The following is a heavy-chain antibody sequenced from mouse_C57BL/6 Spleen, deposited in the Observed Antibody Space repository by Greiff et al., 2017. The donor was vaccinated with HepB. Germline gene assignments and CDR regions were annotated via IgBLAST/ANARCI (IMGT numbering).Heavy chain of an antibody. CDR2: IRSKSSNYAT. J-gene: IGHJ2*01. CDR3: GRGGAYDYDEGDFDY. V-gene: IGHV10-3*01. Sequence: EVQLVESGGGLVQPKGSLKLSCAASGFTFNTYAMHWVRQAPGKGLEWVARIRSKSSNYATYYADSVKDRFTISRDDSQSMLYLQMNNLKTEDTAMYYCGRGGAYDYDEGDFDYWGQGTTLTVSS. CDR1: GFTFNTYA. D-gene: IGHD2-4*01.